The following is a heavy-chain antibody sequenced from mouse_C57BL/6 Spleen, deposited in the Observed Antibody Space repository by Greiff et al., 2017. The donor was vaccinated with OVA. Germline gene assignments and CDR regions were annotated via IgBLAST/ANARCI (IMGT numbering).Heavy chain of an antibody. CDR2: IYPGDGDT. CDR1: GYAFSSSW. CDR3: ARAHYDYDEDY. Sequence: VQLQQSGPELVKPGASVKISCKASGYAFSSSWMNWVKQRPGKGLEWIGRIYPGDGDTNYNGKFKGKATLTADKSSSTAYMQLSSLTSEDSAVYFCARAHYDYDEDYWGQGTTLTVSS. D-gene: IGHD2-4*01. J-gene: IGHJ2*01. V-gene: IGHV1-82*01.